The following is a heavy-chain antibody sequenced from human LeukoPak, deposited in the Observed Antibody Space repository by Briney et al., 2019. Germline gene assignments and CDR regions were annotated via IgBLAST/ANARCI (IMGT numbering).Heavy chain of an antibody. V-gene: IGHV3-23*01. CDR1: GFTFSSSA. D-gene: IGHD5-18*01. Sequence: GGPLRLSCAASGFTFSSSAMSWVRQVPGKGLEWVSGISASGGSTSYADSVRGRFTISRDNSKNTLYLQMNSLRAEDTAVYYCAKGDSYGYMDFDYWGQGTLVTVSS. CDR2: ISASGGST. J-gene: IGHJ4*02. CDR3: AKGDSYGYMDFDY.